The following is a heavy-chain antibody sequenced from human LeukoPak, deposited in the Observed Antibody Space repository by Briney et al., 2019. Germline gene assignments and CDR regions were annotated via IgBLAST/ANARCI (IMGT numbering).Heavy chain of an antibody. D-gene: IGHD3-3*01. CDR1: GFAFNRYA. J-gene: IGHJ4*02. CDR2: IESTGART. V-gene: IGHV3-23*01. CDR3: ARDGVLRFLEWLFPDY. Sequence: GGSLRLSCAASGFAFNRYAMSWARQAPGKGLEWVSLIESTGARTYYTDSVKGRFTISRDNSKNTLYLQMNSLRAEDTAVYYCARDGVLRFLEWLFPDYWGQGTLVTVSS.